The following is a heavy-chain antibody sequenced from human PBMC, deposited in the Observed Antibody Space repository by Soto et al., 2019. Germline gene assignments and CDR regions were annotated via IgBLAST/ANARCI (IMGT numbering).Heavy chain of an antibody. Sequence: GASVKVSCKASGYTFTSYGINWVRQAPGRGLEWMGWINPGNGNTKYSQQFQGRVIIDRDTSASTAYMELSSLRSEDTAVYYCARGGYFDSSNYLAYWGLGTLVTVCS. V-gene: IGHV1-3*01. CDR3: ARGGYFDSSNYLAY. D-gene: IGHD3-22*01. CDR2: INPGNGNT. CDR1: GYTFTSYG. J-gene: IGHJ4*02.